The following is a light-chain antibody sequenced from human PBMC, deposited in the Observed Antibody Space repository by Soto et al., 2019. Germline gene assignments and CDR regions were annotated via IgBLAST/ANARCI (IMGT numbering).Light chain of an antibody. J-gene: IGLJ1*01. CDR1: SSDVGGYNY. CDR3: SSYTSSSTGV. V-gene: IGLV2-14*01. CDR2: EVN. Sequence: QSVLTQPASVSGSPGQSITISCTGTSSDVGGYNYVSWYQQHPGKAPKLIIYEVNYRPSGVSNRFSGSKSGNTASLTISGLQAEDEADYYCSSYTSSSTGVFGTGTKVTV.